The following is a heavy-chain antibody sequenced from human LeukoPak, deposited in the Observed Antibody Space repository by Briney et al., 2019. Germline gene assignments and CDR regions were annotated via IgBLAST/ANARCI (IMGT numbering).Heavy chain of an antibody. CDR3: ARVSSGYYLYYYMDV. Sequence: GASVKVSCKASGYTFTGYYMHWVRQAPGQGLEWMGWINPNSGGTNYAQKFQGRVTMTRDTSISTAYMELSRLRSDDTAVYYCARVSSGYYLYYYMDVWGKGTTVTVSS. D-gene: IGHD3-22*01. CDR2: INPNSGGT. V-gene: IGHV1-2*02. J-gene: IGHJ6*03. CDR1: GYTFTGYY.